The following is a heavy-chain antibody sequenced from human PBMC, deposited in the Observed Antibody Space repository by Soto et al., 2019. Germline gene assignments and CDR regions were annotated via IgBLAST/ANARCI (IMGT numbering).Heavy chain of an antibody. Sequence: SVKGCCKASGGTFSSYTISWVRQAPGQGLEWMGRISPILGIAYYAQKFQGRVTITAEESTSTAYMELSSLRSEDTAVHYCPRGHLRYCPTGVCAQGDVNAVDISGEGTMVTLS. V-gene: IGHV1-69*02. CDR2: ISPILGIA. D-gene: IGHD2-8*01. J-gene: IGHJ3*02. CDR3: PRGHLRYCPTGVCAQGDVNAVDI. CDR1: GGTFSSYT.